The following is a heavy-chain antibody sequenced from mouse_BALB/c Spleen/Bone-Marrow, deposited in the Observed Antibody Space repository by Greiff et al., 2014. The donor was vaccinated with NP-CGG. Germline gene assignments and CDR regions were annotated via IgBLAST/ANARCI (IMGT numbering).Heavy chain of an antibody. CDR1: GFTFTDYY. V-gene: IGHV7-3*02. J-gene: IGHJ3*01. CDR2: IRNKANGYTT. CDR3: SRGAYGNYGAWFAY. D-gene: IGHD2-1*01. Sequence: EVNLVESGGGLVQPGGSLRLSCATSGFTFTDYYMSWVRQPPGRALEWLGFIRNKANGYTTEYSASVKGRFTISRDTSQSILYLQMTALRAEDSATYDGSRGAYGNYGAWFAYWGQGTLVTVSA.